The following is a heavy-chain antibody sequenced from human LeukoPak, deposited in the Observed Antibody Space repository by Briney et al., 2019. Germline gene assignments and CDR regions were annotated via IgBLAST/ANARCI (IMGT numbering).Heavy chain of an antibody. V-gene: IGHV4-39*07. D-gene: IGHD2-8*01. Sequence: PSETLSLTCNVSGGTISSISYHWGWIRQPPGEGLEWIGSIYYSGTTFYKSSLKSRVTISVDTSKNQFSLNLRSVTAADSAVYYCAGLPNSGSRWYMPVHWGQGTLVSVSS. CDR2: IYYSGTT. CDR1: GGTISSISYH. CDR3: AGLPNSGSRWYMPVH. J-gene: IGHJ1*01.